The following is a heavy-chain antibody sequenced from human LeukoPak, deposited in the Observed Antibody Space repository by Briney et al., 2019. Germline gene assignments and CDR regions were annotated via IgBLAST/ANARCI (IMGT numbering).Heavy chain of an antibody. V-gene: IGHV1-46*03. Sequence: ASVKVSRKASGYTFTSYYMHWVRQAPGQGLEWMGIINPSGGSTGYAQKFQGRVTMTRDTSTSTVYMELSSLRSEDTAVYYCAREGYEDIVVVPAAGGRGFDYWGQGTLVTVSS. D-gene: IGHD2-2*01. J-gene: IGHJ4*02. CDR3: AREGYEDIVVVPAAGGRGFDY. CDR2: INPSGGST. CDR1: GYTFTSYY.